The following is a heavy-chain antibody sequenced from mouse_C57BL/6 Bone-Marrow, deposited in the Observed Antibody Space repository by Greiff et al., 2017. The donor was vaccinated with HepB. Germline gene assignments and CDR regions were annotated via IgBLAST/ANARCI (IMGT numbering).Heavy chain of an antibody. CDR2: INPSSGYT. V-gene: IGHV1-7*01. CDR1: GYTFTSYW. J-gene: IGHJ4*01. D-gene: IGHD1-1*01. Sequence: VQLQQSGAELAKPGASVKLSCKASGYTFTSYWMHWVKQRPGQGLEWIGYINPSSGYTKYNQKFKDKATLTAAKSSSTAYMQLSSLTYEDSAVYYCARDYGSSPLYAMDYWGQGTSVTVSS. CDR3: ARDYGSSPLYAMDY.